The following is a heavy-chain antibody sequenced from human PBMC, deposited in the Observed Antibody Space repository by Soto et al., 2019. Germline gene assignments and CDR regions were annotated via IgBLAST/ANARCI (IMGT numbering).Heavy chain of an antibody. D-gene: IGHD2-2*01. J-gene: IGHJ5*02. CDR1: GYTFTTFW. V-gene: IGHV5-10-1*01. Sequence: GESQKISSTGFGYTFTTFWISWVRQMPGKGLEWMGRIDPGDTYATYSTAFQGHVTISADKATSTAYLQWSSLKASDTAMYFCARIYCTTTTCDSWFDPWGQGTLVTVSS. CDR2: IDPGDTYA. CDR3: ARIYCTTTTCDSWFDP.